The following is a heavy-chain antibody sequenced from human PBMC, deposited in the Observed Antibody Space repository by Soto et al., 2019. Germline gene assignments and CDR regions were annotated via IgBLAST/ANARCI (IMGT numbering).Heavy chain of an antibody. D-gene: IGHD5-18*01. CDR2: IYSGGST. J-gene: IGHJ6*02. CDR3: ARGRSQLWSSYYYGMDV. V-gene: IGHV3-53*01. CDR1: GFTVSSNY. Sequence: VQLVESGGGLIQPGGSLRLSCAASGFTVSSNYMSWVRQAPGKGLEWVSVIYSGGSTYYADSVKGRFTISRDNSKNTLYLQMNSLRAEDTAVYYCARGRSQLWSSYYYGMDVWGQGTTVTVSS.